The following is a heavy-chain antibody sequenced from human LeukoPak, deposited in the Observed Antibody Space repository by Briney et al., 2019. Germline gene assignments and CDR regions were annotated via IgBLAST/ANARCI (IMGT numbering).Heavy chain of an antibody. V-gene: IGHV1-8*01. CDR2: MNPNSGNT. Sequence: GASVKVSCKVSGYTFISYDINWVRQASGQGLEWIGWMNPNSGNTGYAQKFQGRVTMTRNTSISTAYMELSSLRSEDTAVYYCARGPRGGIDYWGQGTLVTASS. CDR1: GYTFISYD. J-gene: IGHJ4*02. CDR3: ARGPRGGIDY. D-gene: IGHD2-15*01.